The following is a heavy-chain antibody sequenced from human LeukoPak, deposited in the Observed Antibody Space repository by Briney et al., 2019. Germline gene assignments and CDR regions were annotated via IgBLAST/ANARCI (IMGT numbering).Heavy chain of an antibody. V-gene: IGHV3-48*03. Sequence: GGSLRLSCAASGFTFSSYEMNWVRQAPGKGLEWASYISSSGSTIYYADSVKGRFTISRDNAKNSLYLQMNSLRAEDTAVYYCARDVPWFDPWGQGTLVTVSS. CDR1: GFTFSSYE. CDR3: ARDVPWFDP. CDR2: ISSSGSTI. J-gene: IGHJ5*02. D-gene: IGHD3-10*02.